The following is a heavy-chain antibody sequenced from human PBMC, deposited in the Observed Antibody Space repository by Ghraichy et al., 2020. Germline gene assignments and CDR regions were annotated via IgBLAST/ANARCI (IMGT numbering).Heavy chain of an antibody. CDR3: AREIRITGTIVRANYYYYMDV. CDR2: INHSGST. CDR1: GGSFSGYY. Sequence: SETLSLTCAVYGGSFSGYYWSWIRQPPGKGLEWIGEINHSGSTNYNPSLKSRVTISVDTSKNQFSLKLSSVTAADTAVYYCAREIRITGTIVRANYYYYMDVWGKRTTVTVSS. V-gene: IGHV4-34*01. J-gene: IGHJ6*03. D-gene: IGHD1-7*01.